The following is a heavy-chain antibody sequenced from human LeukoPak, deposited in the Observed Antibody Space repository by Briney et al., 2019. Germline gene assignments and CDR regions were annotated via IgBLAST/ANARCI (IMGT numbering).Heavy chain of an antibody. CDR1: GYTFTTYY. J-gene: IGHJ4*02. CDR3: ARGSGSDWTNFDC. CDR2: ISPSGGST. V-gene: IGHV1-46*01. Sequence: ASVKVSFKASGYTFTTYYIHWVRQAPGQGLEWMGIISPSGGSTRYAQNFQGRITMTRDTSTSRVYMELSSLRSEDTAVYYRARGSGSDWTNFDCWGQGTLVTVSS. D-gene: IGHD6-19*01.